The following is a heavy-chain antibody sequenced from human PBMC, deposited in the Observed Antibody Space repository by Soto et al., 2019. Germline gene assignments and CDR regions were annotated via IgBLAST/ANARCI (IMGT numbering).Heavy chain of an antibody. J-gene: IGHJ4*02. CDR2: IRYDGYDK. D-gene: IGHD2-15*01. V-gene: IGHV3-33*01. CDR1: GFTFSSYG. Sequence: QVQLVESGGGVVQPGRSLRLSCAASGFTFSSYGMHWVRQAPGKGLEWVAVIRYDGYDKYYADSVKGRFTLTRDNSENTVYLQMNSLRTEDTAVYYCARRLEGCRDGGCYSGFDYWGQGTLVTVSS. CDR3: ARRLEGCRDGGCYSGFDY.